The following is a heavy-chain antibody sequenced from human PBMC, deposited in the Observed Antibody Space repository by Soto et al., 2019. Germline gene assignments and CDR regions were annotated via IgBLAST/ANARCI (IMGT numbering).Heavy chain of an antibody. CDR2: IIPIFGTA. J-gene: IGHJ4*02. D-gene: IGHD3-3*01. CDR1: GGTFSSYA. Sequence: GASVKVSCKASGGTFSSYAISWVRQAPGEGLEWMGGIIPIFGTANYAQKFQGSVTITADTSTSTAYMELSSLRSETTAVYYCARASFGTIPDSRLFDYWGQGTLVTVSS. CDR3: ARASFGTIPDSRLFDY. V-gene: IGHV1-69*06.